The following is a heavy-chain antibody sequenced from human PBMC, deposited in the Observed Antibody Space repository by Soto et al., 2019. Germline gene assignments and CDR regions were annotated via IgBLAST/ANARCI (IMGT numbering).Heavy chain of an antibody. CDR3: ATLIQLWTPDFDY. J-gene: IGHJ4*02. V-gene: IGHV1-2*02. CDR2: INPNSGDS. CDR1: GYTFTGYY. D-gene: IGHD5-18*01. Sequence: ASVKVSCETSGYTFTGYYMHWIRQAPGQGFEWMGWINPNSGDSNYSQLFQGRVTMTSYTSLPTAYMQRARLRSDDTSVYYCATLIQLWTPDFDYGARGALVTVSS.